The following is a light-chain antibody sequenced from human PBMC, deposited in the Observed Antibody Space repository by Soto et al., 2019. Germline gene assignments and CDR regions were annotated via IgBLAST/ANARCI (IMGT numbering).Light chain of an antibody. CDR1: QNINEW. CDR3: QPYYSHPSA. Sequence: DIEMIQSASALSASVGDRVTITCRASQNINEWLAWYQQKPGKAPKFLIYAASTLQSGVPSRFSGSGSGTDFTLTISCLQSEDFATYYCQPYYSHPSAFGQGPKVDI. CDR2: AAS. V-gene: IGKV1-5*01. J-gene: IGKJ1*01.